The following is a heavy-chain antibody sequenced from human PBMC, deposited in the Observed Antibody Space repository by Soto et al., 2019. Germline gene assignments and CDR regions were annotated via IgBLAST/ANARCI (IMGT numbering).Heavy chain of an antibody. CDR1: GFTVSDDY. D-gene: IGHD1-26*01. CDR3: ARDPGDRNGMSV. J-gene: IGHJ6*02. V-gene: IGHV3-66*01. Sequence: EVQVVESGGALVQPGGSLRLSCAASGFTVSDDYMNWVRQAPGKGLEWVSVIYRGGGRYYADSVKGRFTISRDNSKNMVYLLMNSLRAEDTAVYYCARDPGDRNGMSVWGQGTTATVSS. CDR2: IYRGGGR.